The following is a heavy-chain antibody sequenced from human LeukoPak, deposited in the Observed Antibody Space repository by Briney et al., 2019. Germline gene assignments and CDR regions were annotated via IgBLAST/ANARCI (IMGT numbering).Heavy chain of an antibody. CDR2: ISGNGAHS. CDR3: VKGLDYSSSQMDS. CDR1: GFSFSSYA. D-gene: IGHD6-6*01. J-gene: IGHJ4*02. V-gene: IGHV3-23*01. Sequence: GGSLRLSCAASGFSFSSYAMTWARQAPVRGLEWVSSISGNGAHSYYADSVKGRFTISRDNSRNTVYVQMNSLTPEDTAVYYCVKGLDYSSSQMDSWGQGTLVTVPS.